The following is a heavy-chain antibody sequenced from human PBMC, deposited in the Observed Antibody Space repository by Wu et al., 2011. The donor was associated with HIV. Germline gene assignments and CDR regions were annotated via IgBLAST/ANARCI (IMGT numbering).Heavy chain of an antibody. CDR3: TIGRGSRPRFDP. CDR2: MNPNSGNA. V-gene: IGHV1-8*02. CDR1: GNTFGSYD. D-gene: IGHD3-10*01. J-gene: IGHJ5*02. Sequence: QEQLVQSGAEVKKPGASVKVSCKTSGNTFGSYDFNWVRQVSGQGLEWMGWMNPNSGNAGYAQKFQGRVTMTKGASIGTAYMELSSLTSEDTAVYYCTIGRGSRPRFDPWGQGTLVTVSS.